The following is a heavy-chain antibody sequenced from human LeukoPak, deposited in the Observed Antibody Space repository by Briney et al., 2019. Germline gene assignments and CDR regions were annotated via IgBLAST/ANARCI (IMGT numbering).Heavy chain of an antibody. V-gene: IGHV1-46*01. J-gene: IGHJ3*02. CDR3: AREDEVVTAIDI. CDR1: GYTFTSYY. Sequence: ASVKVSCKASGYTFTSYYMHWVRQAPGQGLEWMGIINPSGGSTSYAQKFQGRVTMTRDMSTSTVYMELSSLRSEDTAVYYCAREDEVVTAIDIWGQGTMVTVSS. CDR2: INPSGGST. D-gene: IGHD2-21*02.